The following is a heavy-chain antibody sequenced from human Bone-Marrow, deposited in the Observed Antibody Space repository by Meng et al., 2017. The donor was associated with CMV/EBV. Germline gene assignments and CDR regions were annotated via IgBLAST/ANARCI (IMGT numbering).Heavy chain of an antibody. V-gene: IGHV3-30*04. CDR2: ISYDGSNK. D-gene: IGHD3-3*01. Sequence: SDAMHWVRKAPGKGLEWVAVISYDGSNKYYADSVKGRFTISRDNSKNTLYLQMNSLRAEDTAVYYCARDPSTPYDFWSGYSLETDYWGQGTLVTVSS. CDR3: ARDPSTPYDFWSGYSLETDY. CDR1: SDA. J-gene: IGHJ4*02.